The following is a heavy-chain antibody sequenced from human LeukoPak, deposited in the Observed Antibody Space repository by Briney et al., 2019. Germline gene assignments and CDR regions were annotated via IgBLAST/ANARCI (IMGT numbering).Heavy chain of an antibody. Sequence: SETLSLTCTVSGGSISSYYWSWIRQPPGKGLEWIGYIYYSGSTNYNPSLKSRVTISVDTSKNQFSLKLSSVTAADTAVYYCARQWYCSGGSCWPFDYWGQGTLVTVSS. CDR2: IYYSGST. CDR1: GGSISSYY. CDR3: ARQWYCSGGSCWPFDY. D-gene: IGHD2-15*01. V-gene: IGHV4-59*08. J-gene: IGHJ4*02.